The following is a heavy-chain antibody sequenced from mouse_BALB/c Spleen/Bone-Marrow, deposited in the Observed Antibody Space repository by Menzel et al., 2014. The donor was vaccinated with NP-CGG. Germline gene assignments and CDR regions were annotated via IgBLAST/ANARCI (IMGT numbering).Heavy chain of an antibody. D-gene: IGHD1-1*01. CDR3: ARRYYYYGSGDAMDY. CDR1: GYAXXXXX. V-gene: IGHV1S135*01. Sequence: EVKLVESGPELVKPGASVKVSCKASGYAXXXXXXXXXKXXHGXXXXWIGYIDPYNGGTSYNQKFKGKATLTVDKSSSTAYMHLNSLTXEDSAVYYCARRYYYYGSGDAMDYWGQGTSVTVSS. J-gene: IGHJ4*01. CDR2: IDPYNGGT.